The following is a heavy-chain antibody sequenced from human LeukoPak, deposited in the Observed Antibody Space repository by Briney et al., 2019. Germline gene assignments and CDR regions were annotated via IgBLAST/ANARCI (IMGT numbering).Heavy chain of an antibody. CDR1: GFTFSSYA. V-gene: IGHV4-59*05. Sequence: PGGSLRLSCTASGFTFSSYALSWVRQAPGKGLEWIGSIYYSGSTYYNPSLKSRVTISVDTSKNQFSLKLSSVTAADTVVYYCAGEADYWGQGTLVTVSS. CDR2: IYYSGST. J-gene: IGHJ4*02. CDR3: AGEADY.